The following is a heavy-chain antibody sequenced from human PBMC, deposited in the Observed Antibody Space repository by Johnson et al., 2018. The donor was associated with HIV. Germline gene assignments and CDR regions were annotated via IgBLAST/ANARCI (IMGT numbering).Heavy chain of an antibody. CDR2: SNWNGGRK. CDR1: GFTLDDHG. Sequence: VQLVESGGGVVRPGGSLRLPCAASGFTLDDHGMSCVRQGSGKGREWVSGSNWNGGRKGYADSVKGRFTIPRDNAKKSLYLQMNSLRAEDTALYYCLRCVGVYGYDECDAFDIWGQGTMVTISS. D-gene: IGHD5-18*01. CDR3: LRCVGVYGYDECDAFDI. J-gene: IGHJ3*02. V-gene: IGHV3-20*04.